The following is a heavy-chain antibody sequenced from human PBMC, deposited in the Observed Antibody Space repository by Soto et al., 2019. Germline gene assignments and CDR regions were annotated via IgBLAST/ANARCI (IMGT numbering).Heavy chain of an antibody. CDR3: ARTRYSSSRFKWFDP. CDR2: IIPIFGTA. D-gene: IGHD6-6*01. Sequence: ASVKVSCKASGGTFSSDAISWVRQAPGQGLEWMGGIIPIFGTANYAQKFQGRVTITADESTSTAYMELSSLRSEDTAVYYCARTRYSSSRFKWFDPWGQGTLVNVSS. V-gene: IGHV1-69*13. J-gene: IGHJ5*02. CDR1: GGTFSSDA.